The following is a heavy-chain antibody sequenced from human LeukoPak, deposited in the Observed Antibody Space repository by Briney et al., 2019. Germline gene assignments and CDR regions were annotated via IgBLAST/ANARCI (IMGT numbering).Heavy chain of an antibody. CDR1: GFSFRNHW. CDR3: ARSGYLNGYDY. Sequence: GGSLRLSCEASGFSFRNHWMHWVRQAPGKGLMWVSDINEDATIIRYTDSVKGRFTISRDNVKNTVYLQMNSLRAEDTAVYYCARSGYLNGYDYWGQGILVTVSP. CDR2: INEDATII. V-gene: IGHV3-74*01. D-gene: IGHD5-18*01. J-gene: IGHJ4*02.